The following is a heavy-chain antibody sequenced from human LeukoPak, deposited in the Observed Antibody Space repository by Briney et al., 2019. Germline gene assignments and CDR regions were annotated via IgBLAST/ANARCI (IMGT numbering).Heavy chain of an antibody. Sequence: SETLSLTCAVYGGSFSSSSYYWGWIRQPPGKGLEWIGSIYYSGSTYYNPSLKSRVTISVDTSKNQFSLKLSSVTAADTAVYYCARIWTYGDYVGGVGYWGQGTLVTVSS. CDR2: IYYSGST. D-gene: IGHD4-17*01. V-gene: IGHV4-39*01. CDR1: GGSFSSSSYY. CDR3: ARIWTYGDYVGGVGY. J-gene: IGHJ4*02.